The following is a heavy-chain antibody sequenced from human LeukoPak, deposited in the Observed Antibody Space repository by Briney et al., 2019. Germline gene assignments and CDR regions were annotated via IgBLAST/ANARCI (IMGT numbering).Heavy chain of an antibody. CDR2: ISSSGSTI. V-gene: IGHV3-48*03. CDR1: GFTFSSYE. J-gene: IGHJ3*02. Sequence: GGSLRLSCAASGFTFSSYEINWVRQAPGKGLEWVSYISSSGSTIYYADSVKGRFTISRDNAKNSLYLQMNSLRAEDTAVYYCASSSWYAFDIWGQGTMVTVSS. D-gene: IGHD6-13*01. CDR3: ASSSWYAFDI.